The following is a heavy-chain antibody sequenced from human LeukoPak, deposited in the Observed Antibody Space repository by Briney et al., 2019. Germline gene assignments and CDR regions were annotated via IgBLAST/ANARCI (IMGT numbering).Heavy chain of an antibody. CDR3: ARFSRVEWSF. V-gene: IGHV3-7*01. CDR1: GFTFSSYW. D-gene: IGHD3-3*01. J-gene: IGHJ4*02. Sequence: GGSLRLSCAASGFTFSSYWMSWVRQAPGKGLEWVVNIKQDGSVKQYVDSIKGRFTISRDNAKNTLYLQMDSLRVEDTAVYYCARFSRVEWSFWGQGTLVTVSS. CDR2: IKQDGSVK.